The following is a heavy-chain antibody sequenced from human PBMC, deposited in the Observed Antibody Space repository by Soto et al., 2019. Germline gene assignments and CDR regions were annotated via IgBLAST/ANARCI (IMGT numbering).Heavy chain of an antibody. CDR2: IYATGTT. Sequence: PSETLSLTCTVSGASISGFYWSWIRKSAGKGLEWIGRIYATGTTDYNPSLKSRVMMSVDTSKKQFSLKLRYVTAADTAVYYCVRDGTKTLRDWFDHWGQGILVTVSS. CDR3: VRDGTKTLRDWFDH. D-gene: IGHD1-1*01. CDR1: GASISGFY. V-gene: IGHV4-4*07. J-gene: IGHJ5*02.